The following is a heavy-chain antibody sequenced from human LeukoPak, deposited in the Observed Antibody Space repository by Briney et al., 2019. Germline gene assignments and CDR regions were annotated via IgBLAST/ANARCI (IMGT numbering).Heavy chain of an antibody. CDR2: FDPEDGET. CDR3: ATSSYYSSSSIDY. J-gene: IGHJ4*02. D-gene: IGHD6-13*01. V-gene: IGHV1-24*01. Sequence: ASVKVSCKVSGYTLTELSMHWVRQAPGKGLEWMGGFDPEDGETIYAQKFQGRVTMTEGTSTDTAYMELSSLRSEDTAVYYCATSSYYSSSSIDYWGQGTLVTVSS. CDR1: GYTLTELS.